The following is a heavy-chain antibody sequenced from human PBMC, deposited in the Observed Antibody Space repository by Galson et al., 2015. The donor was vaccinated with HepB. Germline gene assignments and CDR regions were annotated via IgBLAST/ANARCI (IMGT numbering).Heavy chain of an antibody. V-gene: IGHV4-31*03. D-gene: IGHD2-2*01. CDR1: GGSISSGGYY. CDR2: IYYSGST. Sequence: TLSLTCTVSGGSISSGGYYWSWIRQHPGKGLEWIGYIYYSGSTYYNPSLKSRVTISVDTSKNQFSLKQSSVTAADTAVYYCASVPAATGEYYFDYWGQGTLVTVSS. J-gene: IGHJ4*02. CDR3: ASVPAATGEYYFDY.